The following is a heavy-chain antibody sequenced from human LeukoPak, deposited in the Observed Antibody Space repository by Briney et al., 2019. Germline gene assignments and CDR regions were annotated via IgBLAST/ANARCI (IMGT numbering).Heavy chain of an antibody. CDR3: ATRYCSSTTCYGYFDY. CDR2: IYSSGNT. CDR1: GGSITSYY. V-gene: IGHV4-4*07. D-gene: IGHD2-2*01. Sequence: SETLSLTCTVSGGSITSYYWSWIRQPAGKGLEWIGRIYSSGNTNYNPSLKSRLTMSVDTSTKQFSLMLRSLTTAATAVYYCATRYCSSTTCYGYFDYWGQGTLVTVSS. J-gene: IGHJ4*02.